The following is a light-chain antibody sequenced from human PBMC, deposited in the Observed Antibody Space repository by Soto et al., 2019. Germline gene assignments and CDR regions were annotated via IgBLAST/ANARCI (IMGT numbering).Light chain of an antibody. CDR2: DVS. V-gene: IGLV2-14*03. CDR3: SSYTTSNTRQIV. J-gene: IGLJ1*01. CDR1: SSEVGGYNY. Sequence: QSALTQPASVSGSPGQSITISCTGTSSEVGGYNYVSWYQHHPGKAPILMIFDVSNRPSGVSNRFSGSKSGNTASLTISGLQPEDEADYYCSSYTTSNTRQIVFGTGTKVTVL.